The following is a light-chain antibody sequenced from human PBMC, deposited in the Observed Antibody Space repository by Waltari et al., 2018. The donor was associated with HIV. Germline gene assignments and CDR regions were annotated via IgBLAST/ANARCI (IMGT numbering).Light chain of an antibody. CDR2: EVT. Sequence: QSALTQPASVSGSPGQSITISCTGTSNDVGSSNFVSWYQQHPGKAPKLIMYEVTNRPSGVSNRFAGSKSGNTASLTISGLQLEDEAEYHCCSYAGGTDWVFGGGTKLTVL. J-gene: IGLJ3*02. CDR1: SNDVGSSNF. CDR3: CSYAGGTDWV. V-gene: IGLV2-23*02.